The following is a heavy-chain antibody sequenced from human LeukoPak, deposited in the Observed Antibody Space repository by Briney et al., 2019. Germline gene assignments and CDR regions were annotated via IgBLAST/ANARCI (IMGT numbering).Heavy chain of an antibody. CDR2: IYYSGST. CDR3: ARTSADYYDSSGYYKGPRPSKYYYYMDV. V-gene: IGHV4-59*01. D-gene: IGHD3-22*01. CDR1: GGSISSYY. Sequence: PSETLSLTCTVSGGSISSYYWSWIRQAPGKGLEWIGYIYYSGSTNYNPSLKSRVTISVDTSKNQFSLKLSSVTAADTAVYYCARTSADYYDSSGYYKGPRPSKYYYYMDVWGKGTTVTVSS. J-gene: IGHJ6*03.